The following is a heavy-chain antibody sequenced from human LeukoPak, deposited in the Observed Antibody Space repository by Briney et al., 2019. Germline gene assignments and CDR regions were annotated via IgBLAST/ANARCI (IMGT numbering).Heavy chain of an antibody. CDR2: IWYDASNK. Sequence: PGRSLRLSCAASGFTFSNYGMHWVRQAPGKGLEWVAVIWYDASNKYYADSVKGRFTISRDNSKNTLCLQMNSLRAEDTAVYYCARDRYGANSPFDYWGQGTLVTVSS. CDR3: ARDRYGANSPFDY. CDR1: GFTFSNYG. D-gene: IGHD4-23*01. J-gene: IGHJ4*02. V-gene: IGHV3-33*01.